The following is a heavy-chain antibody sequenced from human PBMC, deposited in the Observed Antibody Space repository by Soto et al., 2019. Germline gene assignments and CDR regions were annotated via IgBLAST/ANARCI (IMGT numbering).Heavy chain of an antibody. J-gene: IGHJ4*02. CDR3: ARSNIAVAGIEYYFDY. D-gene: IGHD6-19*01. CDR2: IYYSGST. CDR1: GGSISSDY. V-gene: IGHV4-59*01. Sequence: PETLSLTCTVPGGSISSDYWSWIRQPPVKGLEWIGYIYYSGSTNYNPSLKSRVTISVDTSKNQFSLKLSSVTAADTAVYYCARSNIAVAGIEYYFDYWGQGTLVTVS.